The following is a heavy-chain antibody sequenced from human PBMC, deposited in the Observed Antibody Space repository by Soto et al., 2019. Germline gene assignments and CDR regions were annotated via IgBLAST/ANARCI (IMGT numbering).Heavy chain of an antibody. V-gene: IGHV2-5*02. CDR1: GFSLSTSGVG. CDR2: IYWDDDK. Sequence: SGPTLVNPTQTLTLTCTFSGFSLSTSGVGVGWIRQPPGKALEWLALIYWDDDKRYSPSLKSRLTITKDTSKNQVVLTMTNMDPVDTATYYCAHRLTCSSTSCYTNWFDPWGQGTLVTVSS. D-gene: IGHD2-2*02. CDR3: AHRLTCSSTSCYTNWFDP. J-gene: IGHJ5*02.